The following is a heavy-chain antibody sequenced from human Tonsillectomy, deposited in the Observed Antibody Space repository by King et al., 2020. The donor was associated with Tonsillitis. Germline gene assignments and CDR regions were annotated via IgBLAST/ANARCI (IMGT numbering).Heavy chain of an antibody. Sequence: VQLQESGPGLMKPSQTLSLTCTVSGDSINRGAYYWSWIRQHPGKGLEWIGNIYYSGSTYYNPSLRSRVTISVDTSTSQFSLKLTSVTAADTAVYYCAVVYRVEVLTGNHSYYFYSWGQGTLVAVSS. CDR3: AVVYRVEVLTGNHSYYFYS. V-gene: IGHV4-31*03. CDR1: GDSINRGAYY. J-gene: IGHJ4*02. CDR2: IYYSGST. D-gene: IGHD2-21*02.